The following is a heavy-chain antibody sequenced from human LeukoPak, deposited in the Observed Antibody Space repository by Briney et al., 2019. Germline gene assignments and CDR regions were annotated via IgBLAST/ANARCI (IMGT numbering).Heavy chain of an antibody. CDR1: GGSFSGYY. D-gene: IGHD2-21*02. CDR3: ARGGAYCGGHCYLDFDS. Sequence: SETLSLTCAVYGGSFSGYYWSWIRQPPGKGLEWIRDINHSGSTNYNPSLKGRVTISVDTSKNQFSLKVSSVTAADTAVFYCARGGAYCGGHCYLDFDSWGQGTLVTVSS. V-gene: IGHV4-34*01. J-gene: IGHJ4*02. CDR2: INHSGST.